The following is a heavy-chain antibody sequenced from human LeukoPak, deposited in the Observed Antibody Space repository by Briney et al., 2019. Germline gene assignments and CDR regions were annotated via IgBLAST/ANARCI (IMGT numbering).Heavy chain of an antibody. CDR3: ARVTTDIAATGYYYYMDA. J-gene: IGHJ6*03. V-gene: IGHV4-4*07. CDR1: GGSISSYY. D-gene: IGHD6-13*01. CDR2: IYTSGST. Sequence: PSETLSLTCTVSGGSISSYYWSWIRQPAGKGLEWIGRIYTSGSTKYNPSLTSRVTMSVDTSKNQFSLKLSSVTAADTAVYYCARVTTDIAATGYYYYMDAWGKGTTVTISS.